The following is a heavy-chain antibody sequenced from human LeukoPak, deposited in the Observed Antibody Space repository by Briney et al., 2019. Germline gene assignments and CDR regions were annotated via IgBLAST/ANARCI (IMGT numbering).Heavy chain of an antibody. Sequence: GGSLRLSCAASGFTFSSYSMNWVRQAPGKGLEWVSSISSSSRYIYYADSVKGRFTISRDNAKNSLYLQMNSLRAEDTAVYYCARVPPLYYDYVWGSYPNTYYFDYWGQGTLVTVSS. CDR3: ARVPPLYYDYVWGSYPNTYYFDY. CDR1: GFTFSSYS. J-gene: IGHJ4*02. V-gene: IGHV3-21*01. D-gene: IGHD3-16*02. CDR2: ISSSSRYI.